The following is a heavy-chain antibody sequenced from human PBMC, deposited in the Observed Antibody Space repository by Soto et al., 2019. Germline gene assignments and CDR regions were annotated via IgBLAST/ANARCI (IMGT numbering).Heavy chain of an antibody. Sequence: GGSLRLSCAASGFTFSSYAMNWVRQAPGKGLQWVSAINDVGYSTYYADSVKGRFTISRDNSKNALYLQMSSLRAEDTAVYFCAKVTSRESGYSYGKSDYWGQGTPVTVSS. CDR1: GFTFSSYA. J-gene: IGHJ4*02. CDR2: INDVGYST. CDR3: AKVTSRESGYSYGKSDY. D-gene: IGHD5-18*01. V-gene: IGHV3-23*01.